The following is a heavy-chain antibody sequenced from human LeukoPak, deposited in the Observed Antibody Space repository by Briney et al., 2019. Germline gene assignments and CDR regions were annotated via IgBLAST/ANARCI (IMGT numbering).Heavy chain of an antibody. CDR1: GGSISSGGYY. Sequence: SETLSLTCTVSGGSISSGGYYWGWIRQPPGKGLEWIGSIYYSGSTYYNPSLKSRVTISVDTSKNQFSLKLSSVTAADTAVYYCARDGKWTVTFDYWGQGTLVTVSP. CDR2: IYYSGST. J-gene: IGHJ4*02. D-gene: IGHD4-17*01. CDR3: ARDGKWTVTFDY. V-gene: IGHV4-39*07.